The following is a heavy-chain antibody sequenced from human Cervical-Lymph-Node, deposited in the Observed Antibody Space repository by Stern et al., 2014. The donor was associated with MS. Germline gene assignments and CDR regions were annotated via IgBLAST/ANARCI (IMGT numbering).Heavy chain of an antibody. Sequence: QVQLVQSGGGVVQPGRSLRLSCAASGFIFSNYAMHWVRQAPGKGLAWVAFVSNEGSKQFYADSVKGRFTISRDNANNTLYLQMNSLRPEDTAVYYCGRDTCRGGGCYFRYWGQGILITVSS. CDR2: VSNEGSKQ. V-gene: IGHV3-30-3*01. CDR1: GFIFSNYA. D-gene: IGHD2-15*01. CDR3: GRDTCRGGGCYFRY. J-gene: IGHJ4*02.